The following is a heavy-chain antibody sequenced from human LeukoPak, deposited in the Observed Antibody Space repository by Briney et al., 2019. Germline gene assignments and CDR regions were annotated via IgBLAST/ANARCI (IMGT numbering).Heavy chain of an antibody. Sequence: PVGCLRLSCAASGFTFSSYSMNWVRQAPGKGLEWVSSICSSSSYIYYADSVKGRFTISRDNAKISLYLQMNSLRAEDTAVYYCARDGGGNPARAYWGQGTLVTVSS. CDR3: ARDGGGNPARAY. D-gene: IGHD4-23*01. V-gene: IGHV3-21*01. CDR1: GFTFSSYS. CDR2: ICSSSSYI. J-gene: IGHJ4*02.